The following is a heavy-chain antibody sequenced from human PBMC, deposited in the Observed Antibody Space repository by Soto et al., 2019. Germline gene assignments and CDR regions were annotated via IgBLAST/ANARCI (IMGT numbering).Heavy chain of an antibody. CDR3: ARGSPMGNYPAPYYFDY. CDR2: IIPIFGTA. D-gene: IGHD3-10*01. CDR1: GGTFSSYA. J-gene: IGHJ4*02. Sequence: ASVKVSCKASGGTFSSYAISWVRQAPGQGLEWMGGIIPIFGTANYAQKFQGRVTITADESTSTAYMELSSLRSEDTAVYYCARGSPMGNYPAPYYFDYWGQGTLVTVSS. V-gene: IGHV1-69*13.